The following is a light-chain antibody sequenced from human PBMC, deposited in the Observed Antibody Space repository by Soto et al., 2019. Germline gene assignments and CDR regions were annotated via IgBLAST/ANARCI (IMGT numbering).Light chain of an antibody. CDR2: GTS. J-gene: IGKJ4*01. CDR3: QQYNDWPFS. CDR1: QSVNNK. V-gene: IGKV3-15*01. Sequence: EIVLTQSPATLSVSPGDGATLSCRASQSVNNKLAWYQQKPGQAPRLLIYGTSTRATGIPARFRGSGSGTEFTLTLSRLQSEDFAVYYCQQYNDWPFSFGGGTKVEIK.